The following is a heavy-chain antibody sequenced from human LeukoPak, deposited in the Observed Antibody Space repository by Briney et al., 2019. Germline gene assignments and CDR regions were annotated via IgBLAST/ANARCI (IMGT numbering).Heavy chain of an antibody. CDR1: GFSFSSYR. V-gene: IGHV3-7*01. CDR3: ASGRAHDF. J-gene: IGHJ4*02. CDR2: IKYDGSEK. Sequence: GGSLRLSCAASGFSFSSYRMNWVRQAPGKGLEWVSHIKYDGSEKSYVDSVRGRFTISRDNAKNSLYLQMNSLRAEDTAVYYCASGRAHDFWGQGTLVTVSS.